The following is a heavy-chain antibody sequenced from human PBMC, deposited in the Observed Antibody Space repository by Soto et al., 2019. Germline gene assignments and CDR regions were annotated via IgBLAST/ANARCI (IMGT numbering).Heavy chain of an antibody. D-gene: IGHD2-2*01. Sequence: QVQLQQWGAGLLKPSETLSLTCAVYGGSFSGYYWSWIRQPPGKGLEWIGEINHSGSTNYNPSLKSRVTISVDTSKNQFSLKLSSVTAADTAVYYCARAVPLGYCSSTSCYPFDYWGQGTLVTVSS. J-gene: IGHJ4*02. CDR3: ARAVPLGYCSSTSCYPFDY. CDR2: INHSGST. V-gene: IGHV4-34*01. CDR1: GGSFSGYY.